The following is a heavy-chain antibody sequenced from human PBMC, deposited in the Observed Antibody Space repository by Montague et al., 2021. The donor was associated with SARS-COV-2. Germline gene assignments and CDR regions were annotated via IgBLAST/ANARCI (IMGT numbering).Heavy chain of an antibody. CDR2: AYYGGNT. V-gene: IGHV4-59*08. D-gene: IGHD3-16*01. CDR1: GGSISSDC. J-gene: IGHJ4*02. CDR3: ARHYDHSSRVDS. Sequence: SETLSLTCTVSGGSISSDCWTWIRQPPGKGLEWIGFAYYGGNTYYNPSLRCRVTISVDTSSNHFSLTLSSVTAADTAIYYCARHYDHSSRVDSWGQGTLVTVSS.